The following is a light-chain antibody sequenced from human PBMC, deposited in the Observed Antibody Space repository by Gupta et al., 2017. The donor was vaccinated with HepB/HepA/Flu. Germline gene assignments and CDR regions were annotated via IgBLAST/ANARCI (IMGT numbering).Light chain of an antibody. CDR2: STN. Sequence: QTVVTQEPSFSVSPGGTVTLTCGFSSGSVSTSYYPSWYQQTPGQAPRTLIYSTNTRSSGVPDRFSGSILGNKAALTITGDQADDESDYYCVLYMGSGIWVFGGGTKLTVL. J-gene: IGLJ3*02. V-gene: IGLV8-61*01. CDR3: VLYMGSGIWV. CDR1: SGSVSTSYY.